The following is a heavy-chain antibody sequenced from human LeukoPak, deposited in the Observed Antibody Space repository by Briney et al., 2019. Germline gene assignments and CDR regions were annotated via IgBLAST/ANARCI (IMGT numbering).Heavy chain of an antibody. V-gene: IGHV4-34*01. D-gene: IGHD6-6*01. CDR1: GGSFSGYY. J-gene: IGHJ4*02. CDR3: ARERYSSSSLDY. Sequence: SETLSLTCAVYGGSFSGYYWSWIRQPPGKGLEWIGEINHSGSTNYNPSLKSRATISVDTSKNQFSLKLSSVTAADTAVYCCARERYSSSSLDYWGQGTLVTVSS. CDR2: INHSGST.